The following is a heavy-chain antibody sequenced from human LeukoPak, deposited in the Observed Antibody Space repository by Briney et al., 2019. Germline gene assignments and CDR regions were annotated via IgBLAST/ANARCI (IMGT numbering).Heavy chain of an antibody. CDR2: IYPGDSDT. J-gene: IGHJ5*02. D-gene: IGHD3-9*01. Sequence: GESLKISCKGSGYSFTSYWIGWVRQMPGKGLEWMGIIYPGDSDTRYSPSFQGQVTISADKPISTAYLQWSSLKASDTAMYYCARATPYYDILTGYYPGWFDPWGQGTLVTVSS. CDR3: ARATPYYDILTGYYPGWFDP. V-gene: IGHV5-51*04. CDR1: GYSFTSYW.